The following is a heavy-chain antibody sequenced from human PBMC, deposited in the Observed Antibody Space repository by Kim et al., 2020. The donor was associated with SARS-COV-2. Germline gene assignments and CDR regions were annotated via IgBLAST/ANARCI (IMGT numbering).Heavy chain of an antibody. CDR3: ARGYCSSTSSCYYYGMDV. V-gene: IGHV1-3*01. Sequence: ASVKVSCKASGYTFTSYAMHWVRQAPGQRLEWMGWINAGNGNTKYSQKFQGRVTITRDTSASTAYMELSSLRSEDTAVYYCARGYCSSTSSCYYYGMDVWGQGTTVTVSS. J-gene: IGHJ6*02. D-gene: IGHD2-2*01. CDR2: INAGNGNT. CDR1: GYTFTSYA.